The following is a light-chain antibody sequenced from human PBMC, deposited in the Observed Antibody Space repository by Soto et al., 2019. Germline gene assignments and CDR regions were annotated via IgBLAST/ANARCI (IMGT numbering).Light chain of an antibody. V-gene: IGLV2-14*01. Sequence: QSALTQPASGSGSPGQSITISCTGTSSDIGGFDYVSWYQHLPGKAPKLIIYEVTNRPSGVSHRFSGSKSGYTASLTISGLQAEDEADYYCNSYTSASTYVFGTGTKLTVL. CDR2: EVT. CDR1: SSDIGGFDY. CDR3: NSYTSASTYV. J-gene: IGLJ1*01.